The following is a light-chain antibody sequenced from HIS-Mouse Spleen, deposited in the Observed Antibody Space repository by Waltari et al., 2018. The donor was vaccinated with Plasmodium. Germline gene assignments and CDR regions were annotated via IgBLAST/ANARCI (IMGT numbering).Light chain of an antibody. CDR3: QQYNNWPRGT. CDR2: CAS. V-gene: IGKV3-15*01. J-gene: IGKJ1*01. CDR1: QSVSSN. Sequence: EIVMPQSPATLSVSPGARATLSCRARQSVSSNLAWYQQKPGQAPRLLIYCASTRATGIPARFSGSGSGTEFTLTISSMQSEDFAVYYCQQYNNWPRGTFGQGTKVEIK.